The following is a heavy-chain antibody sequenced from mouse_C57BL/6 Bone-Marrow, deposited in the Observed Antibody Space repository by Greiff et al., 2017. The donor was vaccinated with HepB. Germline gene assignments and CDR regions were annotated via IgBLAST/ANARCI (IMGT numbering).Heavy chain of an antibody. Sequence: QVQLQQPGAELVKPGASVKLSCKASGYTFTSFWMHWVKQRPGRGLEWIGRIDPNSGGTKYNEKFKSKATLTVDKPSSTAYMPLSSLTSEDSAVYYCARSGSSYTGFAYWGQGTLVTVSA. CDR3: ARSGSSYTGFAY. D-gene: IGHD1-1*01. V-gene: IGHV1-72*01. CDR1: GYTFTSFW. J-gene: IGHJ3*01. CDR2: IDPNSGGT.